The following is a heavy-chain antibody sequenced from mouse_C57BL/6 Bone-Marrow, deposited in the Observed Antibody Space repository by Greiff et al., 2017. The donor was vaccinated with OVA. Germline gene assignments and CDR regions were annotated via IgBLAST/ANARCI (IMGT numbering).Heavy chain of an antibody. CDR3: ARRNYYGSPWYFDV. CDR2: IDPSDSYT. J-gene: IGHJ1*03. Sequence: QVQLKQSGAELVRPGTSVKLSCKASGYTFTSYWMHWVKQRPGQGLEWIGVIDPSDSYTNYNQKFKGKATLTVDTSSSTAYMQLSSLTSEDSAVYYCARRNYYGSPWYFDVWGTGTTVTVSS. V-gene: IGHV1-59*01. D-gene: IGHD1-1*01. CDR1: GYTFTSYW.